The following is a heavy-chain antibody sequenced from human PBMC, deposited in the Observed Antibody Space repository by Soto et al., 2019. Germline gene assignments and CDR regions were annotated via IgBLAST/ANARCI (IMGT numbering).Heavy chain of an antibody. CDR3: ARDRLAAGPYQYYYMDV. Sequence: GGSLRLSCAASGFTFSRYWMSWVRQAPGKGLEWVANIKQDGSEKNYVDSVTGRFTISRDNAKNSLYLQMNSLRAEDTAVYYCARDRLAAGPYQYYYMDVWGKGTTVTVSS. CDR2: IKQDGSEK. V-gene: IGHV3-7*01. D-gene: IGHD6-13*01. J-gene: IGHJ6*03. CDR1: GFTFSRYW.